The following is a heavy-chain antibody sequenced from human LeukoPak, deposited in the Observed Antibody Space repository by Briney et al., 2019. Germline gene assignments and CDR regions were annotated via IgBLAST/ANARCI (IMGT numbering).Heavy chain of an antibody. Sequence: NASETLSLTCTVSGYSISSGYFWGWIRQPPGKGLEWVASTYHSGTTYYNPSLKSRATISVDTSKNQFSLKLSSVTAADTAVYYCARDSDPYGDYPRGAFDIWGQGTMVTVSS. CDR3: ARDSDPYGDYPRGAFDI. CDR1: GYSISSGYF. V-gene: IGHV4-38-2*02. CDR2: TYHSGTT. D-gene: IGHD4-17*01. J-gene: IGHJ3*02.